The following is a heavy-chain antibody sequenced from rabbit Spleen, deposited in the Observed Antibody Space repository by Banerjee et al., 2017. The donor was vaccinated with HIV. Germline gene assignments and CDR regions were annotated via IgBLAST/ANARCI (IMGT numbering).Heavy chain of an antibody. J-gene: IGHJ6*01. Sequence: QEQLVESGGGLVKPEGSLKLSCTASGFSFSNKAVMCWVRQAPGKGLEWIACTDTGSNGFTYFATWAKGRFTISKTSSTTVTLQMTSLTAADTATYFCARDTSSSFSSYGMDLWGQGTLVTVS. CDR2: TDTGSNGFT. CDR3: ARDTSSSFSSYGMDL. CDR1: GFSFSNKAV. V-gene: IGHV1S45*01. D-gene: IGHD1-1*01.